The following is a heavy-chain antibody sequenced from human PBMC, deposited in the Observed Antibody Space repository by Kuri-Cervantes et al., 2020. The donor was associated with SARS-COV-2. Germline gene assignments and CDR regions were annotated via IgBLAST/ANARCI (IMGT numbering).Heavy chain of an antibody. V-gene: IGHV3-74*01. CDR1: GFTFSSYW. J-gene: IGHJ4*02. CDR2: INSDGSST. CDR3: ARSAARAFDY. D-gene: IGHD6-6*01. Sequence: GESLKISCAASGFTFSSYWMHWVRQAPGKGLVWVSRINSDGSSTSYADSVKGRFTISRDNAKNTLYLQMNSLRAEDTAVYYCARSAARAFDYWDQGTLVTVSS.